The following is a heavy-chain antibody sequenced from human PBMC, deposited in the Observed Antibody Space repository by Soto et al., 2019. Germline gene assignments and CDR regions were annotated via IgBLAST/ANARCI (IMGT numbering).Heavy chain of an antibody. CDR2: IFSGGST. Sequence: EVQLVETGGGLVQPGGSLRLSCAASGFTVFNNYMSWVRQAPGEGLEWVSVIFSGGSTSYADSVKGRFTVSRDSFKNTVYLQMNCLRAADTAVYYCATHPSSPQGGQGTLVTVSP. J-gene: IGHJ4*02. CDR1: GFTVFNNY. CDR3: ATHPSSPQ. V-gene: IGHV3-53*02.